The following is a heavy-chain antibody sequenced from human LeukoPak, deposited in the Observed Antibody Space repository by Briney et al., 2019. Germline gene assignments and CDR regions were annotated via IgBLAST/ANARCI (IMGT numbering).Heavy chain of an antibody. Sequence: SETLSLTCTVSGGSISSSSYYWGWIRQPPGKGLEWIGSIYYSGSTYYNPSLKSRVTISVDTSKNQFSLKLSSVTAADTAVYYCASQPLLWFGEFLAFDYWGQGTLVTVSS. CDR3: ASQPLLWFGEFLAFDY. J-gene: IGHJ4*02. D-gene: IGHD3-10*01. CDR2: IYYSGST. V-gene: IGHV4-39*01. CDR1: GGSISSSSYY.